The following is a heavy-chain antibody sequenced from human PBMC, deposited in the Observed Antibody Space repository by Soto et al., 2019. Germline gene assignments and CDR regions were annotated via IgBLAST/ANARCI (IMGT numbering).Heavy chain of an antibody. CDR1: GGSISSSNW. Sequence: QVQLQESGPGLVKPSGTLSLTCAVSGGSISSSNWWSWVRQPPGKGLERIGEIYHSGSTNYNPSLKSRVTISVDKSKNQFSLKLSSVTAADTAVYYCARDRYDSSGYVIIDAFDIWGQGTMVTVSS. CDR3: ARDRYDSSGYVIIDAFDI. D-gene: IGHD3-22*01. J-gene: IGHJ3*02. V-gene: IGHV4-4*02. CDR2: IYHSGST.